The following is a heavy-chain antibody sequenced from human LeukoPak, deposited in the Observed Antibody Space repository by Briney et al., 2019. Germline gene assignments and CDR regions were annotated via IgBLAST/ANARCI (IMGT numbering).Heavy chain of an antibody. CDR2: IRYDGSNK. CDR3: AKDQFAGFLEWLPSTHFDY. J-gene: IGHJ4*02. Sequence: GGSLRLSCAASGFTFSSYGMHWVRQAPGKGLEWVAFIRYDGSNKYYADSVKGRFTISRDNSKNTLYLQMNSLRAEDTAVYYCAKDQFAGFLEWLPSTHFDYWGQGTLVTVSS. V-gene: IGHV3-30*02. D-gene: IGHD3-3*01. CDR1: GFTFSSYG.